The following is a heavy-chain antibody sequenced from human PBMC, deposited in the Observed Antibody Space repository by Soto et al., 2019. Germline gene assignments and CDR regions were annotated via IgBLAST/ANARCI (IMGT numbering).Heavy chain of an antibody. Sequence: QVQLVQSGAEVKKPGASVKVSCKASGYTFTSYGISWVRQAPGQRLEWMGWISPYNGNTKYAQNLQGRVTMTTDTDTSTAYMGLRSVRSDDTAVYYCARGGAVAGAIDYWGQGTLVTVSS. CDR3: ARGGAVAGAIDY. CDR1: GYTFTSYG. CDR2: ISPYNGNT. J-gene: IGHJ4*02. V-gene: IGHV1-18*01. D-gene: IGHD6-19*01.